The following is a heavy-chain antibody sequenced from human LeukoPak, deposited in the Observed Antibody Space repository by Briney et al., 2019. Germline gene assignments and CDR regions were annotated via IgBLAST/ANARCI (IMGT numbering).Heavy chain of an antibody. J-gene: IGHJ3*02. CDR3: ARDELGISDSLRHAFDI. V-gene: IGHV4-59*01. D-gene: IGHD7-27*01. CDR1: GGSISSYY. CDR2: IYYSGST. Sequence: SETLSLTCTVSGGSISSYYWSWIRQPPGKGLEWIGYIYYSGSTNYNPSLKSRVTISVDTSKNQFSLKLSSVTAADTAVYYCARDELGISDSLRHAFDIWGQGTMVTVSS.